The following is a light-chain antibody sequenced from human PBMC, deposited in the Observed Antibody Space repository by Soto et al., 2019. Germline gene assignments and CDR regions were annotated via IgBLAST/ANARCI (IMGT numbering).Light chain of an antibody. CDR3: QQYINWPRT. CDR2: AAS. CDR1: HDVTTY. J-gene: IGKJ1*01. Sequence: EILMTQSPATLSVSPWEIATLSCRASHDVTTYLAWYQQKSGQAPRLLIYAASTRATGIPARFSGSGSGTEFSLTISSLQSEDFAVYYCQQYINWPRTFGQGTKVDIK. V-gene: IGKV3-15*01.